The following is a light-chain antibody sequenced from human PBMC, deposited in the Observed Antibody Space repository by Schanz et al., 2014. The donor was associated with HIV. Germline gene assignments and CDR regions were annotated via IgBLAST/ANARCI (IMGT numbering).Light chain of an antibody. CDR2: GAS. Sequence: EIVLTQSPGTLSLSPGERATLSCRASQTVSNNLAWYQQKPGQAPRLLIYGASTRVTGIPARFSGSGSGTEFTLTISSLQSEDFAVYYCQHYGSSPFTFGPGTKVDIK. V-gene: IGKV3-15*01. CDR3: QHYGSSPFT. J-gene: IGKJ3*01. CDR1: QTVSNN.